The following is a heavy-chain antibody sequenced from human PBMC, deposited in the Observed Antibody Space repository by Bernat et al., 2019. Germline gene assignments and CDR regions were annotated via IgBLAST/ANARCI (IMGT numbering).Heavy chain of an antibody. CDR3: AKGTSGAGDFDY. CDR1: GYTFSKSG. V-gene: IGHV3-33*06. CDR2: IWGDGSKK. D-gene: IGHD3-3*02. Sequence: QVQLVESGGGVVQAGRSLRLSCAASGYTFSKSGMHWVRQAPGKGLEWVAVIWGDGSKKFYADSVKGRFSISKDDSKNTLYLQMNSLTAEDTAVYYCAKGTSGAGDFDYWGQGALVTASS. J-gene: IGHJ4*02.